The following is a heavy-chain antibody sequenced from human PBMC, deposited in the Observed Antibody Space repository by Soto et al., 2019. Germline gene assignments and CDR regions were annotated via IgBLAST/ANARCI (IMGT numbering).Heavy chain of an antibody. CDR3: ARESARQQLAYYFDY. J-gene: IGHJ4*02. Sequence: SETLSLTCAVYGGSFSGYYWTWIRQPPGTGLEWIGEINHSGSTNYNPSLKSRVTISVDTSKNQFSLKLSSVTAADTAVYYCARESARQQLAYYFDYWGQGTLVTVSS. CDR1: GGSFSGYY. CDR2: INHSGST. V-gene: IGHV4-34*01. D-gene: IGHD6-13*01.